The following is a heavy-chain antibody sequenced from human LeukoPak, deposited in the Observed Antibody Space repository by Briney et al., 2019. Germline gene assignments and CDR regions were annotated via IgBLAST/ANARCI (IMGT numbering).Heavy chain of an antibody. CDR1: GGSFSGYY. V-gene: IGHV4-34*01. CDR2: INHSGST. D-gene: IGHD1-1*01. J-gene: IGHJ4*02. Sequence: SETLSLTCAVYGGSFSGYYWSWIRQPPGKGLEWIGEINHSGSTNYNPSLKSRVTISVDTSKNQFSLKLSSVTAADTAVYYCARGSVQNGAFDYWGRGTLVTVSS. CDR3: ARGSVQNGAFDY.